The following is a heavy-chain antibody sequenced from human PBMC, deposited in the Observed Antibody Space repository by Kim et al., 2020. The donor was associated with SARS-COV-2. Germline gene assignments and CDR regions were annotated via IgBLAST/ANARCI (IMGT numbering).Heavy chain of an antibody. CDR2: ISGSGGST. J-gene: IGHJ4*02. D-gene: IGHD4-17*01. Sequence: GGSLRLSCAASGFTFSSYAMSWVRQAPGKGLEWVSAISGSGGSTYYADSVKGRFTISRDNSKNTLYLQMNSLRAEDTAVYYCAKDGVYGDYVGVEWVGFEYWGQGTLVTVSS. V-gene: IGHV3-23*01. CDR3: AKDGVYGDYVGVEWVGFEY. CDR1: GFTFSSYA.